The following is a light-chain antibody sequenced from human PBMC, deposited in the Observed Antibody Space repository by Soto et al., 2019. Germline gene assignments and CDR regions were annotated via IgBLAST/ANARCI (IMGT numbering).Light chain of an antibody. CDR1: QGIANY. J-gene: IGKJ1*01. V-gene: IGKV1D-8*01. CDR2: GAS. Sequence: VIWMTQSPTLLSASTGDRVGISCRVSQGIANYLAWYQQKPGKAPDLLIYGASTLQSGVPSRFSGSGSETDFTLTISRLQSEDFATYYCQQYYSFPPTFGQGTKVEIK. CDR3: QQYYSFPPT.